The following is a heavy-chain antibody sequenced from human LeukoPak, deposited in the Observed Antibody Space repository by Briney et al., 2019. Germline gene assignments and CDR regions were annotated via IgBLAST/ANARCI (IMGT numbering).Heavy chain of an antibody. V-gene: IGHV3-23*01. CDR2: ISGSGGST. CDR1: GFTFSSYA. J-gene: IGHJ4*02. CDR3: AKDRIFGVVEIDY. D-gene: IGHD3-3*01. Sequence: PGGSLRLSCAASGFTFSSYAMSWVRQAPGKGLEWVSAISGSGGSTYYADSVKGRFTISRDNSENTLYLQMNSLRAEDTAVYYCAKDRIFGVVEIDYWGQGTLVTVSS.